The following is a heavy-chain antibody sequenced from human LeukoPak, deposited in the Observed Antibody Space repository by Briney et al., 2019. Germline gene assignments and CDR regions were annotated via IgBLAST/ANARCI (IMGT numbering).Heavy chain of an antibody. J-gene: IGHJ4*02. CDR1: GFTFSSYW. Sequence: PGGSLRLSCAASGFTFSSYWMSWVRQAPGKGLGWVAHIKQDGSEKYYVDSMKGRFTISRDNAKNSLYLQMNSLRAEDTAVYYCAREGSSSSAGYFDYWGQGTLVTVSS. CDR3: AREGSSSSAGYFDY. CDR2: IKQDGSEK. D-gene: IGHD6-6*01. V-gene: IGHV3-7*01.